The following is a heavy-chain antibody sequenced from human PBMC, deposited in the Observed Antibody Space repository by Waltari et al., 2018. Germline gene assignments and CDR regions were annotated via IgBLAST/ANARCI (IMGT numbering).Heavy chain of an antibody. D-gene: IGHD3-22*01. Sequence: QVQLVQSGAEVKKPGASVKVSCKASGYTFTSYAMHWVRQAPGQRLEWMGWINAGNGNTKYSQKFQGRVTITRDTSASTAYMELSSLRSEDTAVYYCARHYYDSSGYYYEFDYWGQGTLVTVSS. CDR1: GYTFTSYA. J-gene: IGHJ4*02. CDR3: ARHYYDSSGYYYEFDY. CDR2: INAGNGNT. V-gene: IGHV1-3*01.